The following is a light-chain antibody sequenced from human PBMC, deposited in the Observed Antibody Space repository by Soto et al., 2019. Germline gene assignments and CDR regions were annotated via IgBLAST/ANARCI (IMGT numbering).Light chain of an antibody. Sequence: EVVLTQSPATLSLSPGERATLSCRASQSVDSSLAWYQQKLGQAPRLLIYDASNRATGIPGRFSGSGSGTDFPRTISSLEPEDFAVYYCQQRGAFGQGTKVEIK. V-gene: IGKV3-11*01. CDR1: QSVDSS. CDR2: DAS. J-gene: IGKJ2*01. CDR3: QQRGA.